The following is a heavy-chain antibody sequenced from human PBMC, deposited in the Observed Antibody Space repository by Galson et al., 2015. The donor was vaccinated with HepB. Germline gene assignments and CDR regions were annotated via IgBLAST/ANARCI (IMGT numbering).Heavy chain of an antibody. CDR3: ARGAGSYDNSRYYYSPY. Sequence: SLRLSCAASGFTLGSYSMNWVRQGPGKGLEYVASISTSGKYIYYAASVKGRFTISRDNANNSLDLQMNALRVEDTAAYYCARGAGSYDNSRYYYSPYWGQGTLVTVSA. D-gene: IGHD6-25*01. CDR2: ISTSGKYI. V-gene: IGHV3-21*06. J-gene: IGHJ4*02. CDR1: GFTLGSYS.